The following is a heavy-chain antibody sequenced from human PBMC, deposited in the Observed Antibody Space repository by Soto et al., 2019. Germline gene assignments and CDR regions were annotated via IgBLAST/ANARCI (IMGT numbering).Heavy chain of an antibody. D-gene: IGHD3-3*01. CDR3: AKDSTRITIFGVARTFDY. CDR1: GFTFSSYA. Sequence: GGSLRLSCAASGFTFSSYAMSWVRQAPGKGLEWVSAISGSGGSTYYADSVKGRFTISRDNSKNTLYLQMNSLRAEDTAVYYCAKDSTRITIFGVARTFDYWGQGTLVTVSS. CDR2: ISGSGGST. J-gene: IGHJ4*02. V-gene: IGHV3-23*01.